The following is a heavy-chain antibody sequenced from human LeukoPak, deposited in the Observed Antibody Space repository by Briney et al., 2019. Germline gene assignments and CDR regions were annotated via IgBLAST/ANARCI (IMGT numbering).Heavy chain of an antibody. Sequence: GGSLRLSCAASGFTFSSYWMSWVRQAPGKGLEWVSVIYSGGSTYYADSVKGRFTISRDNSKNTLYLQMNSLRAEDTAVYYCARVVSSGWYWFDPWGQGTLVTVSS. V-gene: IGHV3-66*01. J-gene: IGHJ5*02. CDR3: ARVVSSGWYWFDP. D-gene: IGHD6-19*01. CDR2: IYSGGST. CDR1: GFTFSSYW.